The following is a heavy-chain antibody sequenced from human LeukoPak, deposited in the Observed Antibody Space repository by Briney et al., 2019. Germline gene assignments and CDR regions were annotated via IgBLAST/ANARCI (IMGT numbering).Heavy chain of an antibody. V-gene: IGHV4-34*01. CDR1: GGSFSGYY. CDR2: INHSGST. D-gene: IGHD7-27*01. CDR3: ARALTSLPGINWFDP. J-gene: IGHJ5*02. Sequence: SETLSLTCAVYGGSFSGYYWSWIRQPPGKGLEWIGEINHSGSTNYNPSLKSRVTISVDTSKNQFSLKLSSVTAADTAVYYCARALTSLPGINWFDPWGQGTLGTVFS.